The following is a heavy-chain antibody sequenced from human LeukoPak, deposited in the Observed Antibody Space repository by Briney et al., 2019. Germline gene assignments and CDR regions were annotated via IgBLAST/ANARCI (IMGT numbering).Heavy chain of an antibody. V-gene: IGHV1-8*01. CDR2: MNPNSGNT. CDR3: ARDGEGRTNFDY. J-gene: IGHJ4*02. D-gene: IGHD1-14*01. CDR1: GYTFTSYD. Sequence: ASVKVSCKASGYTFTSYDINWVRQATGQGLEWMGWMNPNSGNTGYAQKFQGRVTMTWDTSISTAYMELSGLRSDDTAVYYCARDGEGRTNFDYWGQGTLITVSS.